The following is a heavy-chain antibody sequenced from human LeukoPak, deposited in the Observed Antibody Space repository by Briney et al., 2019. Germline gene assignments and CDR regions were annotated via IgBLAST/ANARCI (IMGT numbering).Heavy chain of an antibody. V-gene: IGHV3-30*03. J-gene: IGHJ4*02. Sequence: GGSLRLSCAASGFTFSSYSTNWVRQAPGKGLEWVAVISYDGSNKYYADSVKGRFTISRDNSKNTLYLQMNSLRAEDTAVYYCARAGKIGSSHYFDYWGQGTLVTVSS. D-gene: IGHD6-6*01. CDR2: ISYDGSNK. CDR3: ARAGKIGSSHYFDY. CDR1: GFTFSSYS.